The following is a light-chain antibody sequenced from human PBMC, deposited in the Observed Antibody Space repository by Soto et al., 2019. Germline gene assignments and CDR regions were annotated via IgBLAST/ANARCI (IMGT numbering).Light chain of an antibody. V-gene: IGKV1-13*02. J-gene: IGKJ4*01. CDR2: DAS. CDR1: QGISSA. Sequence: AIQLTQSPSSLSASVGDRVTITCRASQGISSALAWYQQKPGQAPKLLIYDASSLESGVPSRFSGSASGTDFTLTINSLQPEDFATYYCQQFKSYPLTFGGGTKVDIK. CDR3: QQFKSYPLT.